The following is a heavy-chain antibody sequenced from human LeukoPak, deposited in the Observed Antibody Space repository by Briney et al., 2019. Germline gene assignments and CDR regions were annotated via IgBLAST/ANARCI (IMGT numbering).Heavy chain of an antibody. Sequence: GGSLRLSCAASGFTFSRYSMHWVRQAPGKGLEYVSAISNNGGSTYYAKSVKGRYTLSRDNSKNTLYLQMGSQRAEDMAVYYCARTSIAAREADYWGQGTMVSVSS. D-gene: IGHD6-6*01. CDR2: ISNNGGST. V-gene: IGHV3-64*01. CDR3: ARTSIAAREADY. CDR1: GFTFSRYS. J-gene: IGHJ4*02.